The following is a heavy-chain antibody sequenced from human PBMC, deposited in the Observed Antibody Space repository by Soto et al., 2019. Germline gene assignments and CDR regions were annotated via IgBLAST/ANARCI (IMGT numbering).Heavy chain of an antibody. CDR2: INSDGSST. CDR3: ARVMITFGGVDY. D-gene: IGHD3-16*01. Sequence: EVQLVESGGGLVQPGGSLRLSCAASGFNFRTSSMHWVRQAPGKGLVWVSQINSDGSSTTYADSVKGRFTISRDNAKNTLYLQMSSLRAEDTAVYYCARVMITFGGVDYGGQGTLVTVSS. V-gene: IGHV3-74*03. J-gene: IGHJ4*02. CDR1: GFNFRTSS.